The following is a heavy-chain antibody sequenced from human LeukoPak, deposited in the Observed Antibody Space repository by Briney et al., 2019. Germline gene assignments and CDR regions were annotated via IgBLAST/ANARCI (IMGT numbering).Heavy chain of an antibody. Sequence: SGTLSLTCTVSGGSTSSYYWSWIRQPPGKGLEWIGYIYYSGSTNYNPSLKSRVTISVDTSKNQFSLKLSSVTAADTAVYYCASGRQQLAHYGMDVWGQGTTVTVSS. CDR2: IYYSGST. J-gene: IGHJ6*02. CDR3: ASGRQQLAHYGMDV. CDR1: GGSTSSYY. V-gene: IGHV4-59*01. D-gene: IGHD6-13*01.